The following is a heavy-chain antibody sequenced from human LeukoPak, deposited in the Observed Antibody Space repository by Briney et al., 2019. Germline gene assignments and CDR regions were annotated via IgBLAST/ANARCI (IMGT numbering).Heavy chain of an antibody. D-gene: IGHD3-22*01. V-gene: IGHV4-39*07. Sequence: ASETLSLTCTVSGGSISSSSYYWGWIRQPPGKGLEWIGSIYYSGSTYYNPSLKSRVTISVDTSKNQFSLKLSSVTAADTAVYYCARVDRFPNYYDSSGYRNYFDYWGQGTLVTVSS. CDR2: IYYSGST. CDR1: GGSISSSSYY. CDR3: ARVDRFPNYYDSSGYRNYFDY. J-gene: IGHJ4*02.